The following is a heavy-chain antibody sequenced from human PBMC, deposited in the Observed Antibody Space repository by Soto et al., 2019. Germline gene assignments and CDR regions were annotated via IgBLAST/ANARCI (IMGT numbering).Heavy chain of an antibody. CDR1: GYTFTSFG. CDR2: ISGYDGNT. CDR3: ARDPRDGDSIWYFDL. Sequence: ASGKVSCKASGYTFTSFGLSWVRQAPGQGLEWMGWISGYDGNTHYAQELQGRVTMTRDTSTNTVYMELSSLRSEDTAVYYCARDPRDGDSIWYFDLWGRGTLVTGSS. D-gene: IGHD7-27*01. J-gene: IGHJ2*01. V-gene: IGHV1-18*01.